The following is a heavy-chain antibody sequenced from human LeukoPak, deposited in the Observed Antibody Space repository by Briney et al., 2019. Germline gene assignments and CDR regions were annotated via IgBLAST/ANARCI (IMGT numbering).Heavy chain of an antibody. CDR2: ISWNSGRK. J-gene: IGHJ4*02. CDR1: GFTFDDYA. V-gene: IGHV3-9*01. CDR3: AKCLSTSCQGAFDY. Sequence: GGSLRLSCAASGFTFDDYAMHCVRQAPGKGLEWVSGISWNSGRKDYADSVKGRFTISRDNAKNSLYLQMNSLRVEDTALYYCAKCLSTSCQGAFDYWGQGTLVTVSS. D-gene: IGHD2-2*01.